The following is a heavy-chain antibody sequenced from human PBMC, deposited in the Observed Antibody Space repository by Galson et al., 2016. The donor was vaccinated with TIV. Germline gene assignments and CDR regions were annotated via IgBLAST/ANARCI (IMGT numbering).Heavy chain of an antibody. CDR3: ATVITFGGVIVYSRDYGMDV. Sequence: SVKVSCKASGGTFKIHSITWVRQAPGQGLEWMGRIIPVFGTANYAQSFRGRVTITADESTNTAYLKLSSLRSEDTAVYYCATVITFGGVIVYSRDYGMDVWGQGTTVTVSS. CDR1: GGTFKIHS. CDR2: IIPVFGTA. V-gene: IGHV1-69*13. D-gene: IGHD3-16*02. J-gene: IGHJ6*02.